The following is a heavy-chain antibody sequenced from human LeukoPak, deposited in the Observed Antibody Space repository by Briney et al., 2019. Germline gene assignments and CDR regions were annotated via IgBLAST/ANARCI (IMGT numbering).Heavy chain of an antibody. D-gene: IGHD2-21*01. J-gene: IGHJ4*02. V-gene: IGHV3-23*01. CDR2: TSSSDAGT. CDR3: ARAPVTSCRGAYCYPFDY. CDR1: GFPLSSYA. Sequence: GGSLRLSCAAFGFPLSSYAVSWVRQAPGKGLEWVSATSSSDAGTYHADSVRGRFTISRDNSKNTLYLQMNSLRVEDAAVYYCARAPVTSCRGAYCYPFDYWGQGTLVTVSS.